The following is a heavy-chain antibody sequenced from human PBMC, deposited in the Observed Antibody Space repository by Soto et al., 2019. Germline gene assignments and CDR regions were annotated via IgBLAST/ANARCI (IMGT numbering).Heavy chain of an antibody. V-gene: IGHV3-9*01. CDR1: GFTFDDYA. CDR2: ISWNSGSI. Sequence: EVQLVESGGGLVQPGRSLRLSCAASGFTFDDYAMHWVRQAPGKGLEWVSGISWNSGSIGYADSVKGRFTISRDNAKNSLYLQMNSLRAEDTALYYCAKVGVRDGYNYGNWYFDLWGRGTLVTVSS. J-gene: IGHJ2*01. CDR3: AKVGVRDGYNYGNWYFDL. D-gene: IGHD5-12*01.